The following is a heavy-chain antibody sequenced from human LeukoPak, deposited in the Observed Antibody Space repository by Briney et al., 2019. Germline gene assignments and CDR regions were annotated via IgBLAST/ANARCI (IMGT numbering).Heavy chain of an antibody. Sequence: GASVKVSCKASGYTFTSYGISWVRQALGQGLEWMGWISAYNGNTNYAQKLQGRVTMTTDTSTSTAYMELRSLRSDDTAVYYCARGPRFLEWLLSLDYWGQGTLVTVSS. D-gene: IGHD3-3*01. CDR3: ARGPRFLEWLLSLDY. CDR1: GYTFTSYG. J-gene: IGHJ4*02. CDR2: ISAYNGNT. V-gene: IGHV1-18*01.